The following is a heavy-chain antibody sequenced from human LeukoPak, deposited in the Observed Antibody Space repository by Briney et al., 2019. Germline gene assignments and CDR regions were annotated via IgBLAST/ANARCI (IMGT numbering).Heavy chain of an antibody. CDR3: ARRPGN. Sequence: GGSLRLSCAASGFTVSSNYMSWVCQAPGKGLEWVSVIYSGGSTYYADSVKGRFTISRDSSKNTLFLQMNDLTVEDTARYYCARRPGNWGQGILVTVSS. V-gene: IGHV3-53*01. CDR1: GFTVSSNY. J-gene: IGHJ4*02. CDR2: IYSGGST. D-gene: IGHD1-14*01.